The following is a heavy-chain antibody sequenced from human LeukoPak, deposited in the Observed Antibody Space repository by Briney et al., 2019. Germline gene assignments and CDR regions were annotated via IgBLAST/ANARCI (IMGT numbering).Heavy chain of an antibody. Sequence: PSETLSLTCAVYGGSFSGYYWSWIRQPPGKGLEWIGEINHSGSTNYNPSLKSRVTISVDTSKNQFSLKLSSVTAADTAMYYCARGEQYYDFWSGYYTAIDWFDPWGQGTLVTVSS. CDR2: INHSGST. CDR3: ARGEQYYDFWSGYYTAIDWFDP. CDR1: GGSFSGYY. J-gene: IGHJ5*02. D-gene: IGHD3-3*01. V-gene: IGHV4-34*01.